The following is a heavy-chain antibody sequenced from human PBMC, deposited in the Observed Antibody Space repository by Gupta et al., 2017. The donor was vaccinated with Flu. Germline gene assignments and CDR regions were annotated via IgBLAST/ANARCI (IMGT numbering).Heavy chain of an antibody. CDR2: ISNDGSKT. V-gene: IGHV3-30*18. Sequence: QVQMVESGGGVVQPGRSLRLSCAASAFNFSSYGMHWVRRAPGKGLEWVALISNDGSKTYYVDSVKGRFTISRDNAKKTLYLQMNSLRAEDTAVFFCVKEFYELDSGIYPTPMDYWGRGTLVTVSS. D-gene: IGHD1-26*01. CDR1: AFNFSSYG. CDR3: VKEFYELDSGIYPTPMDY. J-gene: IGHJ4*02.